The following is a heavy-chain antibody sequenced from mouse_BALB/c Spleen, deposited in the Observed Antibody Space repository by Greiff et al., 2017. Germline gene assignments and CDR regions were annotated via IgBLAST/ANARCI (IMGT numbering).Heavy chain of an antibody. Sequence: EVKLQESGPELVKPGASVKVSCKASGYAFTSYNMYWVKQSHGKSLEWIGYIDPYNGGTSYNQKFKGKATLTVDKSSSTAYMHLNSLTSEDSAVYYCAYYYGSRDYAMDYWGQGTSVTVSS. V-gene: IGHV1S135*01. D-gene: IGHD1-1*01. CDR3: AYYYGSRDYAMDY. CDR2: IDPYNGGT. CDR1: GYAFTSYN. J-gene: IGHJ4*01.